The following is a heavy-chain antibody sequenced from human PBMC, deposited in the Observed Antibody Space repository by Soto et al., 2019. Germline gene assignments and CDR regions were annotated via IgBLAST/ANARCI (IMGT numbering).Heavy chain of an antibody. J-gene: IGHJ5*02. Sequence: GSVNVSCKASGYTFTGYYMHWVRQAPGQGLEWMGWINPKSGGTNYAQKFQGWVTMTRDTSISTAYMELSRLRSDDTAVYYCARGDIVVVQVPGWFEPSGNGTMV. CDR1: GYTFTGYY. CDR2: INPKSGGT. D-gene: IGHD2-2*01. CDR3: ARGDIVVVQVPGWFEP. V-gene: IGHV1-2*04.